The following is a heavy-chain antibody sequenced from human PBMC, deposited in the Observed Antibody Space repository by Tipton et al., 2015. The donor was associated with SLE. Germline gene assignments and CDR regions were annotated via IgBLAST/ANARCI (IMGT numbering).Heavy chain of an antibody. V-gene: IGHV3-30*04. CDR3: ARGGIESYYYYYMDA. CDR1: GFTFSTYA. Sequence: RSLRLSCAASGFTFSTYAMHWVRQAPGKGLEWVAVISYDGSNKYYADSVKGRFTISRDNSKNTLYLQMNSLRAEDTAVYYCARGGIESYYYYYMDAWGKGTTVTVS. CDR2: ISYDGSNK. D-gene: IGHD6-13*01. J-gene: IGHJ6*03.